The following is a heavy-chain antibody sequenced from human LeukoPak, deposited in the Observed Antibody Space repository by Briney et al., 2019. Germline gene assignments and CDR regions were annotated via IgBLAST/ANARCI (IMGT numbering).Heavy chain of an antibody. V-gene: IGHV3-21*01. J-gene: IGHJ6*03. CDR2: ISNSLSSYK. D-gene: IGHD5-24*01. CDR3: ARDSEMATNYYYYYYMDV. Sequence: GGSLRLSCATSGFNFNSYSMNWVRQAPGKGLEWVSSISNSLSSYKYYAESVEGRFTISRDNAKKSVFLQMNSLRAEDTAVYYCARDSEMATNYYYYYYMDVWGKGTTVTVSS. CDR1: GFNFNSYS.